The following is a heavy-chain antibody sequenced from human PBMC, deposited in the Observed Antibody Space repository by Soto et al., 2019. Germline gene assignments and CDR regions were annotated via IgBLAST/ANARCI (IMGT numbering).Heavy chain of an antibody. D-gene: IGHD7-27*01. CDR2: IKQDGSEK. J-gene: IGHJ4*02. CDR3: ATETSTWGC. CDR1: GFALSNYW. V-gene: IGHV3-7*05. Sequence: EVQLVESGGGLVQPGESLRLSCVASGFALSNYWINWVRQAPGKGLEWVANIKQDGSEKNYVDSVKGRFTISRDNARNSLELQRNSLRDEDTYDYYCATETSTWGCWGQGTLVTVSS.